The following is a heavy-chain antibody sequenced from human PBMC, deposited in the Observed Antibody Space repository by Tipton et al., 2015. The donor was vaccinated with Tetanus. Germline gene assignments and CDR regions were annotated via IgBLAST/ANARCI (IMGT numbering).Heavy chain of an antibody. V-gene: IGHV3-7*01. CDR3: VRDFAEFDY. J-gene: IGHJ4*02. CDR1: GFTFSSSW. Sequence: SLRLSCAVSGFTFSSSWMSWVRQVPGKGLEWVANINGGGNEKYYVDSVKGRFTISRDNAKNSLYLQMNSLRGEDTVVYYCVRDFAEFDYWGQGTLVTVSS. CDR2: INGGGNEK.